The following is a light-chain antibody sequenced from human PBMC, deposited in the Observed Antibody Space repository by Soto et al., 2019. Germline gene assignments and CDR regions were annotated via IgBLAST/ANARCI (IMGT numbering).Light chain of an antibody. V-gene: IGLV2-14*01. CDR3: SSFTTANTLI. J-gene: IGLJ2*01. CDR2: EVT. Sequence: QSALTQPASVSGSPGQSITISCTGTSSDVGGYKSVSWYQQHPGKAPKLMIYEVTNRPSGISNRFSGSKSGNTASLTISGLQAEDEAHYYCSSFTTANTLIFGGGTKLTVL. CDR1: SSDVGGYKS.